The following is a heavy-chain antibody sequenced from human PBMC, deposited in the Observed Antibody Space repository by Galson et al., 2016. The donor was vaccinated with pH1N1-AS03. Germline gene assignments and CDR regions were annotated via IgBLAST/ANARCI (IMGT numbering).Heavy chain of an antibody. CDR2: INYSGST. CDR3: ARHDYGDYVGWFDP. J-gene: IGHJ5*02. Sequence: ETLSLTCTVSGGSISSHFWNWIRQPPGKGLAWIGYINYSGSTNYNPSLKSRVTISVDTSKNQFSLTLSSVTAADTAVYYCARHDYGDYVGWFDPWGQGTLVTVSS. CDR1: GGSISSHF. D-gene: IGHD4-17*01. V-gene: IGHV4-59*11.